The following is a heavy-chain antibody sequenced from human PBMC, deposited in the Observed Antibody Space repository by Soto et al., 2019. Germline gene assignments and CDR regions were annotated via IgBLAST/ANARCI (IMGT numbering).Heavy chain of an antibody. CDR3: ARGPAAYYDILTGYFWTHYYGMDV. D-gene: IGHD3-9*01. CDR2: ISAYNGNT. Sequence: ASVKVSCKASGYTFTSYGISWVRQAPGQGLEWMEWISAYNGNTNYAQKLQGRVTMTTDTSTSTAYMELRSLRSDDTAVYYCARGPAAYYDILTGYFWTHYYGMDVWGQGTTVTVSS. V-gene: IGHV1-18*04. CDR1: GYTFTSYG. J-gene: IGHJ6*02.